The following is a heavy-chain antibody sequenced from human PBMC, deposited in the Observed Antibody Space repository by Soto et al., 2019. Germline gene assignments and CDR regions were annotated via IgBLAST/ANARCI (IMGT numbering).Heavy chain of an antibody. J-gene: IGHJ6*02. Sequence: GGSLRLSCAASGFTFSSYAMHWVRHAPGKGLEWVAVISYDGSNKYYADSVKGRFTISRDKYKLTRYLQMNSLRAEDTAVYYCARDRGNYCSGGSCSQSGSSMDVWGQGTTVTVSS. CDR3: ARDRGNYCSGGSCSQSGSSMDV. D-gene: IGHD2-15*01. CDR1: GFTFSSYA. CDR2: ISYDGSNK. V-gene: IGHV3-30-3*01.